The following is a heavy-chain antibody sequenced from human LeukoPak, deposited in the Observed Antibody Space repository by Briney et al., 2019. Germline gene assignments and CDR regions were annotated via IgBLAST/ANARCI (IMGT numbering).Heavy chain of an antibody. V-gene: IGHV3-30*18. CDR1: GFTFSSYG. CDR2: ISYDGSNK. CDR3: AKPWYYYDSSGYYVPFDY. Sequence: GRSLRLSCAASGFTFSSYGMHWVRQAPGKGLEWVAVISYDGSNKHYADSVKGRFAISRDNSKNTLYLQMNSLRAEDTAVYYCAKPWYYYDSSGYYVPFDYWGQGTLVTVSS. D-gene: IGHD3-22*01. J-gene: IGHJ4*02.